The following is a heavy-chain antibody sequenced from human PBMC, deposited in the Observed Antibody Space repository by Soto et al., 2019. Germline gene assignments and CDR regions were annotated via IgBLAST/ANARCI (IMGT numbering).Heavy chain of an antibody. V-gene: IGHV3-30-3*01. Sequence: QVQLVESGGGVVQPGRSLRLSCAASGFTFSSYAMHWVRQAPGKGLEWVAVISYDGSNKYYADSVKGRFTISRDNSKNTLYLQMNSLRAEDTAVYYCASDTWPNFDYWGQGTLVTVSS. CDR3: ASDTWPNFDY. J-gene: IGHJ4*02. D-gene: IGHD3-16*01. CDR1: GFTFSSYA. CDR2: ISYDGSNK.